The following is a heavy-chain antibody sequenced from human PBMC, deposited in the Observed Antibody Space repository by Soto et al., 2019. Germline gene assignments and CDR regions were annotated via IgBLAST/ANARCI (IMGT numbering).Heavy chain of an antibody. J-gene: IGHJ5*02. V-gene: IGHV3-48*01. D-gene: IGHD3-9*01. CDR2: ISSSSSTI. CDR1: GFNFSSYS. Sequence: GGSLRLSSTASGFNFSSYSMNWVRQAPGKGLEWVSYISSSSSTIYYADSVKGRFTISRDNAKNSLYLQMNSLRAEDTAVYYCAREADIFNCFPPWAQGTLVPVSS. CDR3: AREADIFNCFPP.